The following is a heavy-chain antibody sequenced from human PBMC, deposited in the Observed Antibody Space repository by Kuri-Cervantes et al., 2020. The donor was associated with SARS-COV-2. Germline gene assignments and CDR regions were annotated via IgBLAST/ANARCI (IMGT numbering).Heavy chain of an antibody. CDR2: IYTSGST. D-gene: IGHD3-16*02. Sequence: ESLKISCTVSGGSISSYYWSWIRQPAGKGLEWIGRIYTSGSTNYNPSLKSRVTMSVDTSKNQFSLKLSSVTAADTAVYYCARDPLGITFGGVIVDAFDIWGQGTTVTVSS. V-gene: IGHV4-4*07. CDR1: GGSISSYY. CDR3: ARDPLGITFGGVIVDAFDI. J-gene: IGHJ3*02.